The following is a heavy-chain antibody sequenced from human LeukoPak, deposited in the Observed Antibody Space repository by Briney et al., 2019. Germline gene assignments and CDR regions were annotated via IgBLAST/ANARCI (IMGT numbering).Heavy chain of an antibody. CDR2: IKQDGSEK. J-gene: IGHJ4*02. D-gene: IGHD1-14*01. CDR1: GFTFIKYW. CDR3: ARGGVRRGYYDY. V-gene: IGHV3-7*01. Sequence: GGSLRLSCAASGFTFIKYWMSWVRQAPGKGLEWVANIKQDGSEKDYVDSVKGRFTISRDNAKNSLYLQMNSLRTEDTAIYYCARGGVRRGYYDYWGQGTLVTVSS.